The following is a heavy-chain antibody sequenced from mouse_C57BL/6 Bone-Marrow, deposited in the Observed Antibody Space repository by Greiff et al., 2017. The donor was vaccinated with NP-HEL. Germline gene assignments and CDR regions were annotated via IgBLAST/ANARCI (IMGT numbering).Heavy chain of an antibody. J-gene: IGHJ3*01. Sequence: QVQLQQPGAELVRPGTSVKLSCKASGYTFTSYWMHWVKQRPGQGLEWIGVIDPSDSYTNYNQKFKGKATLTVDTSSSTAYMQLSSLTSEDSAVYYCARDTVAYWGQGTLVTVSA. D-gene: IGHD1-1*01. CDR2: IDPSDSYT. CDR1: GYTFTSYW. V-gene: IGHV1-59*01. CDR3: ARDTVAY.